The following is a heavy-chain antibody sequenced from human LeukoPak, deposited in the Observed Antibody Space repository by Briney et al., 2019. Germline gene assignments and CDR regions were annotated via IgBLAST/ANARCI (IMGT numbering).Heavy chain of an antibody. CDR1: GYTFTGYY. J-gene: IGHJ4*02. Sequence: GASVKVSCKASGYTFTGYYMHWVRQAPGQGLEWMGRINPNSGGTNYAQKFQGRVAMTRDTSISTAYMELSRLRSDDTAVYYCARAVTITKPLSYFDYWGQGTLVTVSS. V-gene: IGHV1-2*06. CDR3: ARAVTITKPLSYFDY. D-gene: IGHD1-14*01. CDR2: INPNSGGT.